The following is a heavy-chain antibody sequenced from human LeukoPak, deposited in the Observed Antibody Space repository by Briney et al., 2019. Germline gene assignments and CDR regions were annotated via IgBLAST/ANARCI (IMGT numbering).Heavy chain of an antibody. CDR1: GGSISSGGYY. D-gene: IGHD3-16*01. V-gene: IGHV4-30-2*01. CDR3: AREGEGLDY. J-gene: IGHJ4*02. Sequence: SETLSLTCTVSGGSISSGGYYWSWIRQPPGKGLEWIGYIYHSGSTYYNPSLKSRVTISVDRSKNQFSLKLSSVTAADTAVYYCAREGEGLDYWGQGTLVTVSS. CDR2: IYHSGST.